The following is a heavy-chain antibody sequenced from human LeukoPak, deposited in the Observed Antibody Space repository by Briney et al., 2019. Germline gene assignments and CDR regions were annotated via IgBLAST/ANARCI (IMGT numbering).Heavy chain of an antibody. J-gene: IGHJ4*02. V-gene: IGHV3-23*01. CDR3: AKGHYYGSGSLDY. CDR1: GFTFNNYA. Sequence: GGSLRLSCAASGFTFNNYATNWVRQAPGKGLEWVSAIGGRDGSTYYADSVKGRFTISRDNSKNTLYVQMNSLRAEDTAVYYCAKGHYYGSGSLDYWGQGTLVTVSS. CDR2: IGGRDGST. D-gene: IGHD3-10*01.